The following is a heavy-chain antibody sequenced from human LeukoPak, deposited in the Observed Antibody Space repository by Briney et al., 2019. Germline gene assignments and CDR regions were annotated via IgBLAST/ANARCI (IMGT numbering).Heavy chain of an antibody. V-gene: IGHV3-21*01. Sequence: GGSLRLSCAASGFTFSSYSMIWVRQAPGKGLEWVSSISSSSSYIYYADSVKGRFTISRDNAKNSLYLQMNSLRAEDTAVYYCARGPYGDSAFDIWGQGTMVTVSS. J-gene: IGHJ3*02. CDR3: ARGPYGDSAFDI. D-gene: IGHD4-17*01. CDR1: GFTFSSYS. CDR2: ISSSSSYI.